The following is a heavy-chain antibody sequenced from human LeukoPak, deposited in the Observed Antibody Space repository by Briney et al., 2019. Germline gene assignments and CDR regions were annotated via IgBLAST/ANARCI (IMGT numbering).Heavy chain of an antibody. CDR1: GFTFSNYA. Sequence: GGSLRLSCAASGFTFSNYAMSWVRQAPGKGLEWVSAISGSGGSTYYADSVKGRFTISRDNSKNTYLQMNSLRAEDTAVYYCAKDFAYGSYFDYWGQGTLVTVSS. CDR3: AKDFAYGSYFDY. V-gene: IGHV3-23*01. CDR2: ISGSGGST. D-gene: IGHD3-16*01. J-gene: IGHJ4*02.